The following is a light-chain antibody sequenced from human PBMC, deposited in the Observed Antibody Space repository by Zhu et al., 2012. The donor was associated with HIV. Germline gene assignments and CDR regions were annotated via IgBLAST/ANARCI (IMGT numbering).Light chain of an antibody. V-gene: IGKV1D-8*03. J-gene: IGKJ3*01. CDR1: QGISSS. Sequence: VIGMTQSPSLLSASTGDRVIISCRLSQGISSSLAWYQQKPGKAPRLLVYGASKLESGVPSRFSGSGSGTDFTLTITSLQPDDFATYYCQHYYNTPRTFGPGTKVDI. CDR3: QHYYNTPRT. CDR2: GAS.